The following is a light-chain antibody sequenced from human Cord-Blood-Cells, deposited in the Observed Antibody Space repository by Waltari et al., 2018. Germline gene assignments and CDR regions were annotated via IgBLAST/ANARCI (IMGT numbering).Light chain of an antibody. J-gene: IGLJ1*01. Sequence: QSALTQPRSVSGSPGQSVTISCTGTSSDVGGYNYVSWYQQHPGKAPKLMIYDVSKRPSGVPDRFSGSKGGNTASLTISGLQAEAEADYDCCSYAGSYVFGTGTKVTVL. CDR2: DVS. CDR3: CSYAGSYV. V-gene: IGLV2-11*01. CDR1: SSDVGGYNY.